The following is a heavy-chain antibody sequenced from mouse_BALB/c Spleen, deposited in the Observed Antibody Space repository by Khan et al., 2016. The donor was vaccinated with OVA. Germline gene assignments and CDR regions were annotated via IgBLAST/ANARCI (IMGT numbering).Heavy chain of an antibody. Sequence: QVQLQQSGPELKKPGETVKISCKASGHTFTKYGMNWVKQTPGEGLKWMGWINTYTGEPTYADDFNGRFAFSLETSADTAYLQINNLKNEDTATYFCARPPYFSYVMDNWGQGTSVTVSS. CDR2: INTYTGEP. CDR1: GHTFTKYG. CDR3: ARPPYFSYVMDN. V-gene: IGHV9-3-1*01. D-gene: IGHD2-10*01. J-gene: IGHJ4*01.